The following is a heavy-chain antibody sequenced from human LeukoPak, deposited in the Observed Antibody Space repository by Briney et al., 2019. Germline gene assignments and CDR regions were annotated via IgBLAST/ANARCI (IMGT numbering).Heavy chain of an antibody. CDR3: AKYRDYGNYREYFQH. CDR1: GFTISSYA. D-gene: IGHD4-11*01. J-gene: IGHJ1*01. CDR2: INGSGGST. Sequence: GGSLRLSCAASGFTISSYAMSWVRQAPGKGLEWVSDINGSGGSTYYADSVKARFTISRDNSKNTLYQQLNSLRAEDTAVYSGAKYRDYGNYREYFQHWGQGTLVTVSS. V-gene: IGHV3-23*01.